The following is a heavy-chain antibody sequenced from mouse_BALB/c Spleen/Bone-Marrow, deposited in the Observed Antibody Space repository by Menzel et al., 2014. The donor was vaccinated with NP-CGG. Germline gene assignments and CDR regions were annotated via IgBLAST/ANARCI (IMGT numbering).Heavy chain of an antibody. CDR2: IDPSGSYT. V-gene: IGHV1-69*02. J-gene: IGHJ2*01. CDR1: GYTFTSYW. D-gene: IGHD2-13*01. Sequence: VQLQQSGADLVKPGASVKLSCKASGYTFTSYWMHWVKQRPGQGLEWIGEIDPSGSYTNYNQKFKGKATLTVDKSSSTAYMQLSSLTSEDSAVYYCARGLYGDSVYWGHGTTLTVSS. CDR3: ARGLYGDSVY.